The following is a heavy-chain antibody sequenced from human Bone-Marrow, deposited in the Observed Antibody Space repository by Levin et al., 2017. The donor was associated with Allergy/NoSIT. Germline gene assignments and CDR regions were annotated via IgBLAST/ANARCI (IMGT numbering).Heavy chain of an antibody. CDR1: GFRFSNYA. D-gene: IGHD1-14*01. Sequence: GGSLRLSCAASGFRFSNYAIHWVRQAPGKGLEWVAVISDDDGSNKYYADSVKGRFTISRDNSKNTLYLQMNTLRPEDTAVYYCARDGTGLYGMDVWGQGTTVTVSS. J-gene: IGHJ6*02. CDR3: ARDGTGLYGMDV. V-gene: IGHV3-30*04. CDR2: ISDDDGSNK.